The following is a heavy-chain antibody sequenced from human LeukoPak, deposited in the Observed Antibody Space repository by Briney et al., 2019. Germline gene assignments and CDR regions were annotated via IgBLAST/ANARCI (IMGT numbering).Heavy chain of an antibody. V-gene: IGHV3-66*01. J-gene: IGHJ4*02. CDR1: GFTVSSNY. CDR3: ARGASQLLYPYY. Sequence: GGSLRLSCAASGFTVSSNYMSWVRQAPGKGLEWVSVIYSGGSTYYADSVKGRFTISRDNSKDTLYLQMNSLRAEDAAVYYCARGASQLLYPYYWGQGTLVTVSS. D-gene: IGHD2-2*02. CDR2: IYSGGST.